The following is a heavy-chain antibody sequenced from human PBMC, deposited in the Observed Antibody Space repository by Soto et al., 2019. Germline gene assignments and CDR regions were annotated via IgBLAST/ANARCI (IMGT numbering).Heavy chain of an antibody. CDR3: ARGHYVFWSGYYPLYGMDV. CDR2: MNPNSGNT. V-gene: IGHV1-8*01. D-gene: IGHD3-3*01. CDR1: GYTFTSYD. J-gene: IGHJ6*02. Sequence: QVQLVQSGAEVKKPGASVKVSCKASGYTFTSYDINWVRQATGQGLEWMGWMNPNSGNTGYAQKFQGRVTITRNTSISTAYMSLSSLRSEDTAVYYCARGHYVFWSGYYPLYGMDVWGQGTTVTVSS.